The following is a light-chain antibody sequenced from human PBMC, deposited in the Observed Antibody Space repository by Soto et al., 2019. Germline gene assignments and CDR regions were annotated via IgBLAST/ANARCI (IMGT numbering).Light chain of an antibody. Sequence: EDVLNLSAGAVSLSPGERATLSCKASQNLGSGYLAWYQQKPGQAPRILIYAASSRATGIPDRFSGSGSGTDFTLSISRLEPEDFAVYYCQQYDTSPRTFGQRTKADI. J-gene: IGKJ1*01. CDR2: AAS. CDR1: QNLGSGY. CDR3: QQYDTSPRT. V-gene: IGKV3-20*01.